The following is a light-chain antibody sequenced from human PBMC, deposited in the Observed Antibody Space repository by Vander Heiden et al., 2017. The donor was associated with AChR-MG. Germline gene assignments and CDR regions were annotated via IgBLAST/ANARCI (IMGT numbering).Light chain of an antibody. Sequence: SYELTQPPSVSVSPGQAASITCSGDKLGDKFACLYQQKPGQSPVLIIYQDSKRPSGIPGRFSGSNSGNTATLTIGGTQAMDEADYYCQAWDSSTAVVFGGGTKLTVL. V-gene: IGLV3-1*01. CDR1: KLGDKF. J-gene: IGLJ2*01. CDR3: QAWDSSTAVV. CDR2: QDS.